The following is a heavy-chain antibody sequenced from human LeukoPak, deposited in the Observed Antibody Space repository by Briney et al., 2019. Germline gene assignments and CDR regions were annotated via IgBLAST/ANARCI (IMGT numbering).Heavy chain of an antibody. CDR2: INPSGGST. V-gene: IGHV1-46*01. CDR3: ARVGPYCSSTSCYPGGNWFDP. CDR1: GYTFTSYY. J-gene: IGHJ5*02. D-gene: IGHD2-2*01. Sequence: ASVKVSCKASGYTFTSYYMHWVRQAPGQGLEWMGIINPSGGSTSYAQKFQGRVTMTRDTSTSTVYMELSSLRSEDTAVYYCARVGPYCSSTSCYPGGNWFDPWGQGTLVTVSS.